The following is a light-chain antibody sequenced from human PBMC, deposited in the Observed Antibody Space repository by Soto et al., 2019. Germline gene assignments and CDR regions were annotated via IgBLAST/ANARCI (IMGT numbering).Light chain of an antibody. CDR1: QSVLYSSNNKNY. CDR2: WAS. V-gene: IGKV4-1*01. J-gene: IGKJ3*01. Sequence: DIVMTQSPDSLAVSLGERATINCKSSQSVLYSSNNKNYLAWYQQKPGQPPKLLIYWASTRESGVPDRFSGGGSVTDFTLAISSLQAEDVAVYYCQQYYSTPPTFCPGTKVDIK. CDR3: QQYYSTPPT.